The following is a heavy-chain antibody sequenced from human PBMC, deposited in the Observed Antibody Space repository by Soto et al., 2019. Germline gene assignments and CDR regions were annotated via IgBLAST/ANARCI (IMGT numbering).Heavy chain of an antibody. CDR2: INAGNGNT. D-gene: IGHD3-10*01. CDR3: ARPPGGPMAPGDY. V-gene: IGHV1-3*05. J-gene: IGHJ4*02. CDR1: GYTFTSYA. Sequence: QVQLVQSGAEEKKPGASVKVSCKASGYTFTSYAMHWVRQAPGQRLEWMGGINAGNGNTKYSQKFQGRVTITRETSARTAYMEPSSLRSEDTAVYYCARPPGGPMAPGDYWGQGTLVTVSS.